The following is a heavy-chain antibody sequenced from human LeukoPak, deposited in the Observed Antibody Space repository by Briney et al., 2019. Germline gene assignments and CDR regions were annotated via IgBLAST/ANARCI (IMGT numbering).Heavy chain of an antibody. V-gene: IGHV4-59*01. CDR1: GGSISSYY. Sequence: PSETLSLPCTVSGGSISSYYWTWIRQPPGKGLEWIGYIYDSGSTKYNPSLKSRVTISVDTSKKHFSLKVSAVTAADTAVYYCAREYSYGPYHYYDYIDDWGKGTTVTVSS. J-gene: IGHJ6*03. CDR3: AREYSYGPYHYYDYIDD. D-gene: IGHD5-18*01. CDR2: IYDSGST.